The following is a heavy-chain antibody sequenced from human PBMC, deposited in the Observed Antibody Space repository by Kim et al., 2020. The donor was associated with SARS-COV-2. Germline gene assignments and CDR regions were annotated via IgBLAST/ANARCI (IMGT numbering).Heavy chain of an antibody. CDR1: GFTFSSYS. CDR2: ISSSSSYI. Sequence: GGSLRLSCAASGFTFSSYSMNWVRQAPGKGLEWVSSISSSSSYIYYADSVKGRFTISRDNAKNSLYLQMNSLRAEDTAVYYCARDEWDQIPAGFYYYGMDVWGQGTTVTVSS. D-gene: IGHD1-26*01. CDR3: ARDEWDQIPAGFYYYGMDV. J-gene: IGHJ6*02. V-gene: IGHV3-21*01.